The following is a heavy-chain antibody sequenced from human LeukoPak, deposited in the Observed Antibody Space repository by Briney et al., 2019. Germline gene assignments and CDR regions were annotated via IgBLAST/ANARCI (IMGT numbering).Heavy chain of an antibody. Sequence: SETLSLTCTVSGGSISSYYWSWIRQPPGKGLEWIGYIYYSGSTNYNPSLKSRVTISVDTSKNQFSLKLSSVTAADTAVYYCARHRGTGPTGDLDYWGQRTLVTLSS. V-gene: IGHV4-59*08. CDR1: GGSISSYY. CDR3: ARHRGTGPTGDLDY. D-gene: IGHD3/OR15-3a*01. CDR2: IYYSGST. J-gene: IGHJ4*02.